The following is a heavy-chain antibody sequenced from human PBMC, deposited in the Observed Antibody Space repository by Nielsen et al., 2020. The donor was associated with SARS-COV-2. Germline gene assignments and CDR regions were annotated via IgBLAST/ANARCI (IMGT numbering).Heavy chain of an antibody. J-gene: IGHJ6*02. V-gene: IGHV1-18*01. D-gene: IGHD3-10*01. CDR3: AADPPTYYYGSGSPYYYYGMDV. Sequence: ASVKVSCKASGYTFTSYGISWVRQAPGQGLEWMGWISAYNGNTNYAQKLQGRVTMTTDTSTSTAYMELRSLRSEDTAVYYCAADPPTYYYGSGSPYYYYGMDVWGQGTTVTVSS. CDR1: GYTFTSYG. CDR2: ISAYNGNT.